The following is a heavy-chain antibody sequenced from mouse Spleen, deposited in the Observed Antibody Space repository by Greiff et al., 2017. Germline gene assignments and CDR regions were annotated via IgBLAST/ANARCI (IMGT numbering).Heavy chain of an antibody. V-gene: IGHV1-58*01. Sequence: VQLQQSGAELVRPGSSVKMSCKTSGYTFTSYGINWVKQRPGQGLEWIGYIYPGNGYTEYNEKFKGKATLTLDTSSSTAYMQLSSLASEDSAIYFCARVITTAPYWYFDVWGAGTTVTVSS. J-gene: IGHJ1*01. D-gene: IGHD1-2*01. CDR1: GYTFTSYG. CDR3: ARVITTAPYWYFDV. CDR2: IYPGNGYT.